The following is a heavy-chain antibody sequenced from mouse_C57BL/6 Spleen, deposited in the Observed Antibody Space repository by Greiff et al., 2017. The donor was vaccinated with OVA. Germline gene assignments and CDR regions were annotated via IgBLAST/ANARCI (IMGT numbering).Heavy chain of an antibody. V-gene: IGHV1-26*01. Sequence: EVQLQQSGPELVKPGASVKISCKASGYTFTDYYMNWVKQSHGKSLEWIGDINPNNGGTSYNQKFKGKATLTVDKSSSTAYMELRSLTSEDSAVYYCAGLAGSSGYDAYWGQGTLVTVSA. J-gene: IGHJ3*01. D-gene: IGHD3-2*02. CDR2: INPNNGGT. CDR3: AGLAGSSGYDAY. CDR1: GYTFTDYY.